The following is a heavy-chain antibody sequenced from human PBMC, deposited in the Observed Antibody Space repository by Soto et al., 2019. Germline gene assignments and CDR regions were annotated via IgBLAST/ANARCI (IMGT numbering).Heavy chain of an antibody. CDR2: VYWDADK. CDR1: GFSLIDSGVP. D-gene: IGHD5-12*01. J-gene: IGHJ4*02. V-gene: IGHV2-5*02. Sequence: QITLKESGPTLVNPTQTLTLTCSTSGFSLIDSGVPVGWIRQPPGKHLNWLALVYWDADKRYSPSLRTRLTISRDTSKNQVVLTMTNIDPVDTATYYCVHTNADHAGYDFDFWGQGTLVTVSS. CDR3: VHTNADHAGYDFDF.